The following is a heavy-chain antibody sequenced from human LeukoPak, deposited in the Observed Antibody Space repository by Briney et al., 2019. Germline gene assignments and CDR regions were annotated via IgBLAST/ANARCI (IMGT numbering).Heavy chain of an antibody. J-gene: IGHJ6*04. CDR1: GGSISSSNW. Sequence: SGTLSLTCAVSGGSISSSNWWSWVRPPPGKGLEWFGEIYHSGSTNYNPSLKSRVTISVDKSKNQFSLKLSSVTAADTAVYYCARLRKDGPSPYYYYGMDVWGKGTTVTVSS. V-gene: IGHV4-4*02. CDR3: ARLRKDGPSPYYYYGMDV. D-gene: IGHD4-17*01. CDR2: IYHSGST.